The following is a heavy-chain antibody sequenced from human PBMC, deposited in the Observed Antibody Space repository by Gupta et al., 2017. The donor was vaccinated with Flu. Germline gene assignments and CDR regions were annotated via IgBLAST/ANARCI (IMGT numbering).Heavy chain of an antibody. CDR1: GLPFSSYW. CDR3: ARQGGYCSSTSCYTPALTF. J-gene: IGHJ3*01. CDR2: INSDGSST. V-gene: IGHV3-74*01. Sequence: ELQLVESGGGLVQPGGSLRLSCAASGLPFSSYWMHCVRQAPGKGLVLVSRINSDGSSTSYADSVKVRFTISRDNAKNTLYLQMNSLRAEDTAVYYCARQGGYCSSTSCYTPALTFWGQVTMVTVSS. D-gene: IGHD2-2*02.